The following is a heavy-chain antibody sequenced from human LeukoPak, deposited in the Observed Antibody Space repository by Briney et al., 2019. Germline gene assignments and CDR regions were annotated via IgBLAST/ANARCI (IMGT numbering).Heavy chain of an antibody. CDR2: IYYSGST. J-gene: IGHJ6*03. CDR1: GGSISSHY. V-gene: IGHV4-59*11. Sequence: SETLSLTCTVSGGSISSHYWSWIRQPPGKGLEWIGYIYYSGSTNYNPSLKSRVTISVDTSKNQFSLKLSSVTAADTAVYYCARDRGEEKPGYSSSWYYYYYYMDVRGKGTTVTVSS. CDR3: ARDRGEEKPGYSSSWYYYYYYMDV. D-gene: IGHD6-13*01.